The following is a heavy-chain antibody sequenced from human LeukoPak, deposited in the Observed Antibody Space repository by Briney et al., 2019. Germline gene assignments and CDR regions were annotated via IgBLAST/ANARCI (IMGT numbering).Heavy chain of an antibody. J-gene: IGHJ4*02. CDR1: GFTFSSYA. CDR2: ISGSGGST. V-gene: IGHV3-23*01. D-gene: IGHD4-11*01. CDR3: AKAVTGGDWEYYFDY. Sequence: PGGSLRLSCAASGFTFSSYAMSWVRQAPGKGLEWVSAISGSGGSTYYADSVKGRFTISRDNSKNTLYLQMNSLRAEDTAVYYCAKAVTGGDWEYYFDYWGQGTLVTVSS.